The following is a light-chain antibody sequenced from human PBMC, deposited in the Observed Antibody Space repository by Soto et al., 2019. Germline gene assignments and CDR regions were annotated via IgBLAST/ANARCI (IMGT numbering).Light chain of an antibody. CDR2: DAS. CDR3: QQYNSDLIT. J-gene: IGKJ5*01. V-gene: IGKV1-5*01. Sequence: DIQMTQSPSTLSASVGDRVTITCRASQSISSWLAWYQQKPGKAPKLLIYDASSLESGVPSRFSGSGSGTEFPLTISSLQPDDFATSYCQQYNSDLITFGQGTRLEIK. CDR1: QSISSW.